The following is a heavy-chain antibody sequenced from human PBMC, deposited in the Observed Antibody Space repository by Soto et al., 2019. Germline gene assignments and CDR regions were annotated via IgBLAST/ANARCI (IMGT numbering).Heavy chain of an antibody. D-gene: IGHD1-1*01. V-gene: IGHV3-30*18. CDR2: ISYDGSNK. CDR1: GFTFSSYG. Sequence: PGGSLRLSCAASGFTFSSYGMHWVRQAPGKGLEWVAVISYDGSNKYYADSVKGRFTISRDNSKNTLYLQMNSLRAEDTAVYYCAKDQRRYGMDVWGQGTTVTVSS. CDR3: AKDQRRYGMDV. J-gene: IGHJ6*02.